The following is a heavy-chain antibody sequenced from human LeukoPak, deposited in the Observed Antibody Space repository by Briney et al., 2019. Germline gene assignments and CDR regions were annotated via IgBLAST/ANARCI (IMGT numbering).Heavy chain of an antibody. Sequence: ASVKVSYKASGYSFTSYYMHWVRQAPGQGLEWMGIINPSGGSTSYAQKFQRRVTMTRDTSTSTVYMELSSLSSEDAAVYYCARDRGRFLEVWGQGTLVTVSS. CDR2: INPSGGST. D-gene: IGHD3-3*01. CDR3: ARDRGRFLEV. CDR1: GYSFTSYY. J-gene: IGHJ4*02. V-gene: IGHV1-46*03.